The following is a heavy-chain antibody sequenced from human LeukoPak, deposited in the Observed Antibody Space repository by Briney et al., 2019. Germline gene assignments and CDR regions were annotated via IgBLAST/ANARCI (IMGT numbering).Heavy chain of an antibody. CDR2: ISAYNGNT. CDR1: GYTFTSYG. V-gene: IGHV1-18*01. D-gene: IGHD3-9*01. J-gene: IGHJ3*02. CDR3: ARDRKLLRYPLMPPGAFDI. Sequence: GASVKVSCKASGYTFTSYGISWVRQAPGQGLEWMGWISAYNGNTNYAQKLQGRVTMTTDTSTSTAYMELRSLRSDDTAVYYCARDRKLLRYPLMPPGAFDIWGQGTMVTVSS.